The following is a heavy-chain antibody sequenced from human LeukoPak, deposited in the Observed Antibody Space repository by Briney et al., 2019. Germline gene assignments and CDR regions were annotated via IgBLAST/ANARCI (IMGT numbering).Heavy chain of an antibody. CDR3: ARDTAPYDSSGALDY. D-gene: IGHD3-22*01. CDR1: GFTVSSNY. V-gene: IGHV3-66*01. J-gene: IGHJ4*02. CDR2: IYSGGST. Sequence: GGSLRLSCAASGFTVSSNYMSWVRQAPGRGLEWVSVIYSGGSTYYADSVKGRFTISRDNSKNTLYLQMNSLRAEDTAVYYRARDTAPYDSSGALDYWGQGTLVTVSS.